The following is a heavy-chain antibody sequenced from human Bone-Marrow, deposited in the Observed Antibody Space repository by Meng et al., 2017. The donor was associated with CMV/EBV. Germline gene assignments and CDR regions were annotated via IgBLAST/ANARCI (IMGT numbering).Heavy chain of an antibody. V-gene: IGHV1-69*01. CDR3: ATTYGGYYDSSGSDY. D-gene: IGHD3-22*01. CDR2: IIVLFNTA. Sequence: SGGAFSSYAFSCVRQAPVQGLEWMGGIIVLFNTANYAQKFQGRVTITADESTNTAYMELSSLTSDDTAVYYCATTYGGYYDSSGSDYWGQGTLVTVSS. J-gene: IGHJ4*02. CDR1: GGAFSSYA.